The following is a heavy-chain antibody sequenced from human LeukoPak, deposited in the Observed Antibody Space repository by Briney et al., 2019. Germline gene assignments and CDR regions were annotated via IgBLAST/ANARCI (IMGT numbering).Heavy chain of an antibody. J-gene: IGHJ4*02. V-gene: IGHV5-51*01. Sequence: GESLKISCKGSGYSFTSYWIGWVRQMPGKGLEWMGIIYPGDFDTRYSPSFQGQVTISADMSISTAYLQWSSPKASDTAMYYCARDSSGYWGPLDYWGQGTQVTVSS. D-gene: IGHD3-22*01. CDR3: ARDSSGYWGPLDY. CDR1: GYSFTSYW. CDR2: IYPGDFDT.